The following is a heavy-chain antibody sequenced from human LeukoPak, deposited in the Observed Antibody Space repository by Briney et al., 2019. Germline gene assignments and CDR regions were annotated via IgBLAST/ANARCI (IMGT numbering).Heavy chain of an antibody. V-gene: IGHV3-7*01. D-gene: IGHD3-10*02. Sequence: GGSLRLSCAASGFTFTTYWMSWVRQAPGKGLEWVANIKQDGTERYYVDSVKGRFTISRDNAKNSLYLQMNSLRAEDTAVYYCAELGITMIGGVWGKGTTVTISS. J-gene: IGHJ6*04. CDR2: IKQDGTER. CDR1: GFTFTTYW. CDR3: AELGITMIGGV.